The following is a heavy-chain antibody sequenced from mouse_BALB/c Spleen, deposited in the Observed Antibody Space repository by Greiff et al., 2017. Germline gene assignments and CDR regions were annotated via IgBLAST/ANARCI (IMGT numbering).Heavy chain of an antibody. Sequence: EVKLMESGAELVRSGASVKLSCTASGFNIKDYYMHWVKQRPEQGLEWIGWIDPENGDTEYAPKFQGKATMTADTSSNTAYLQLSSLTSEDTAVYYCNAGSVTGKGEMDYWGQGTSVTVYS. CDR3: NAGSVTGKGEMDY. J-gene: IGHJ4*01. V-gene: IGHV14-4*02. CDR1: GFNIKDYY. CDR2: IDPENGDT. D-gene: IGHD4-1*01.